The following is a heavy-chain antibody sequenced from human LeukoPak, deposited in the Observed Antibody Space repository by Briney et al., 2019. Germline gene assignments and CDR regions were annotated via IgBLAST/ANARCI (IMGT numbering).Heavy chain of an antibody. CDR1: GFTFSSYG. Sequence: GGSLRLSCAASGFTFSSYGMSWVRQAPGKGLEWVSAISDSGGNSYYADSVKGRFTISRDTSDNTLNLQMNDLGAEDSAVYYCAAKGNGYTGIYVFAHWGQGTLVTVSA. CDR3: AAKGNGYTGIYVFAH. J-gene: IGHJ4*02. CDR2: ISDSGGNS. V-gene: IGHV3-23*01. D-gene: IGHD1-26*01.